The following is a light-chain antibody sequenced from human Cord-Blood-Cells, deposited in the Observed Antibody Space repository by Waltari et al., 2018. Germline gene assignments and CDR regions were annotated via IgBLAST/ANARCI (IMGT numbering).Light chain of an antibody. CDR1: QSISSY. Sequence: DIQMTQSPSSLSASVGDRVTITCRASQSISSYLNWYQQKPGKAPKLLIYAASSLQSGVPSSFSGSGSGTDFTLNISSLQPEDFATYYCQQSYSTWWTFGQGTKVEIK. CDR3: QQSYSTWWT. J-gene: IGKJ1*01. CDR2: AAS. V-gene: IGKV1-39*01.